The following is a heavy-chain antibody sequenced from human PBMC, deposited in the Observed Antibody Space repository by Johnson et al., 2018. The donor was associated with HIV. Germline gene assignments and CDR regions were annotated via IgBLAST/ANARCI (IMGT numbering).Heavy chain of an antibody. V-gene: IGHV3-49*04. CDR1: GFTFGDYA. Sequence: MQLVESGGGLVQPGRSLRLSCTASGFTFGDYAMSWVRQAPGKGLEWVGFIRSKAYGGTTEYAASVKGRFTISRDDSKSIAYLQMNSLKTEDTAVYYCARDRLAAADPDAFDIWGQGTMVTVSS. D-gene: IGHD6-13*01. CDR2: IRSKAYGGTT. CDR3: ARDRLAAADPDAFDI. J-gene: IGHJ3*02.